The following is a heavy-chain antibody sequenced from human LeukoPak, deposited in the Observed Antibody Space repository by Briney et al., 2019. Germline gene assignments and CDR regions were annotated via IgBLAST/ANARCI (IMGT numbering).Heavy chain of an antibody. D-gene: IGHD2-15*01. V-gene: IGHV5-51*01. CDR3: ARADCSGGSCYSGVY. J-gene: IGHJ4*02. CDR2: IYPGDSDT. Sequence: GESLKISCKGPGYSFTSYWIGWVRQMPGKGLEWMGIIYPGDSDTRYSPSFQGQVTISADKSISTAYLQWSSLKASDTAMYYCARADCSGGSCYSGVYWGQGTLVTVSS. CDR1: GYSFTSYW.